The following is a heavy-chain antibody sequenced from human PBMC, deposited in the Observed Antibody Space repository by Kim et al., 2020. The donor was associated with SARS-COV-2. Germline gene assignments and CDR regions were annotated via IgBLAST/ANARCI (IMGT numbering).Heavy chain of an antibody. V-gene: IGHV4-34*01. CDR1: GGSFSGYY. D-gene: IGHD6-19*01. CDR3: ATIHARAVAGSWAGYYYYGMDV. Sequence: SETLSLTCAVYGGSFSGYYWSWIRQPPGKGLEWIGEINHSGSTNYNPSLKSRVTISVDTSKNQFSLKLSSVTAADTAVYYCATIHARAVAGSWAGYYYYGMDVWGQGTMVTVSS. J-gene: IGHJ6*02. CDR2: INHSGST.